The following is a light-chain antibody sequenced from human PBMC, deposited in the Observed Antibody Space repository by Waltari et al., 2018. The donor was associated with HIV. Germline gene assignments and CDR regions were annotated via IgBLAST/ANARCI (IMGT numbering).Light chain of an antibody. Sequence: QSVLTQPPSASGIPGQRVTISCSGSRPNIGSNTVPWYQQLPGTAPKLLIYSNNQRPSGVPDRFSGSKSGTSASLAISGLQSEDEADYYCAAWDDSLNGYVFGTGTKVTVL. CDR2: SNN. CDR3: AAWDDSLNGYV. CDR1: RPNIGSNT. V-gene: IGLV1-44*01. J-gene: IGLJ1*01.